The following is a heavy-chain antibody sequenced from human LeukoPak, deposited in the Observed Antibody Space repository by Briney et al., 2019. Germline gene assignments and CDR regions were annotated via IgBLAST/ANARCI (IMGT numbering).Heavy chain of an antibody. CDR2: IIPIFGTA. CDR1: GGTFSSYA. D-gene: IGHD5-24*01. V-gene: IGHV1-69*13. CDR3: ATRWLQLLSFDH. Sequence: SVKVSCKASGGTFSSYAISWVRQAPGQGLEWMGGIIPIFGTANYAQKFQGRVTITADESTSTAYMELSSLRSEDTAVYYCATRWLQLLSFDHWGQGTLVTVSS. J-gene: IGHJ4*02.